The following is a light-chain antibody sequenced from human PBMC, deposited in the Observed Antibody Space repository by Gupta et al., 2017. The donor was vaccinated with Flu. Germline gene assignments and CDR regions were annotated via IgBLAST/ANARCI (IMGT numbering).Light chain of an antibody. CDR3: SSHKSSSASALA. Sequence: QSALTQPASVSGSPGQSITISCPGTSRDVDRVNFVSWYQQHPGKAPNLIIYDVNNRPSGGAHRFSGSTSGNTAAVTTTVLQAEDEADDYCSSHKSSSASALAFGGGTKLTVL. CDR1: SRDVDRVNF. CDR2: DVN. V-gene: IGLV2-14*03. J-gene: IGLJ2*01.